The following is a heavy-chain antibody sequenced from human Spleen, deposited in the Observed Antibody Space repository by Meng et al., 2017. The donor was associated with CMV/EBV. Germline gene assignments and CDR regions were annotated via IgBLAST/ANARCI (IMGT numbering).Heavy chain of an antibody. V-gene: IGHV4-59*01. CDR3: ASSLRGYFDY. D-gene: IGHD3-16*01. CDR1: GGSISSYY. Sequence: QVQLQESGPGLVKPSETLSLTCTVSGGSISSYYWSWIRQPPGKGLEWIGYIYYSGSTNYNPSLKSRVTISVDTSKNQFSLKLSSVTAADTAVYYCASSLRGYFDYWGQGTLVTVSS. J-gene: IGHJ4*02. CDR2: IYYSGST.